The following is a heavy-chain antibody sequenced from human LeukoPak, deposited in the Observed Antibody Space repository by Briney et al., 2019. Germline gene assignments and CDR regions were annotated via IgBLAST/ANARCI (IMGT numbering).Heavy chain of an antibody. CDR2: IIPILGIA. Sequence: ASVKVSCKASGGTFSSYAISWVRQAPGQGLEWMGRIIPILGIANYAQKFQGRVTITADKSTSTAYMELSSLRSEDTAVYYCASLLDRIQLWSYYGMDVWGQGTTVTVSS. CDR1: GGTFSSYA. J-gene: IGHJ6*02. CDR3: ASLLDRIQLWSYYGMDV. D-gene: IGHD5-18*01. V-gene: IGHV1-69*04.